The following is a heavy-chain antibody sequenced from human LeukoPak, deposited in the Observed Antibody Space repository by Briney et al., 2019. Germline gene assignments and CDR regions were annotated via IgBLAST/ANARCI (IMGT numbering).Heavy chain of an antibody. CDR3: SRGWVKDGYNLAFDY. D-gene: IGHD5-24*01. Sequence: SQTLSLTCTVSGGSSSSGSYYWSWIRQPAGKGLEWIGRVYTSGSTNYNPSLKSRVTISEDTSKNQFSLKLTSVTAADTAVYYCSRGWVKDGYNLAFDYWGQGTLVTVSS. J-gene: IGHJ4*02. CDR1: GGSSSSGSYY. CDR2: VYTSGST. V-gene: IGHV4-61*02.